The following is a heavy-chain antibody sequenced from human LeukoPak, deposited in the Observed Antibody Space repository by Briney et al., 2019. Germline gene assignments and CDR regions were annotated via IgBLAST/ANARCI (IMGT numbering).Heavy chain of an antibody. D-gene: IGHD3-16*02. CDR1: EFSVGSNY. CDR3: AKDYGYVWGSYPSNWFDP. CDR2: IYSGGST. V-gene: IGHV3-66*01. Sequence: PGGSLRLSCAASEFSVGSNYMTWVRQAPGKGLEWVSLIYSGGSTYYADSVKGRFTISRDNSKNTLYLQMNSLRAEDTAVYYCAKDYGYVWGSYPSNWFDPWGQGTLVTVSS. J-gene: IGHJ5*02.